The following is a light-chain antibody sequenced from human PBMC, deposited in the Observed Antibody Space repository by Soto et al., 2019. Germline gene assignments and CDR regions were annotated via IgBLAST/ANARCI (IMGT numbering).Light chain of an antibody. CDR2: GAA. Sequence: ELVMTQSPGTLSLSPGDRATLSCRASQSVDSRSLSWYQQRPGQAPRLLIYGAATRASGIPARFSGSGSGTDFTLTISSLQPEDFATYFCQESYSHLWGTCGQGTKVEIK. V-gene: IGKV3D-7*01. CDR1: QSVDSRS. CDR3: QESYSHLWGT. J-gene: IGKJ1*01.